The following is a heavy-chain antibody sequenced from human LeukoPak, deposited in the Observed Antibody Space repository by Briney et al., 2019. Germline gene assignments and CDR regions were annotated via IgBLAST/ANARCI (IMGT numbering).Heavy chain of an antibody. CDR1: GYTFTGYY. CDR2: MNPNSGNT. D-gene: IGHD6-6*01. V-gene: IGHV1-8*02. J-gene: IGHJ3*02. CDR3: ARGSRLIDAFDI. Sequence: ASVKVSCKASGYTFTGYYMHWVRQAPGQGLEWMGWMNPNSGNTGYAQKFQGRVTMTRNTSISTAYMELSSLRSEDTAVYYCARGSRLIDAFDIWGQGTMVTVSS.